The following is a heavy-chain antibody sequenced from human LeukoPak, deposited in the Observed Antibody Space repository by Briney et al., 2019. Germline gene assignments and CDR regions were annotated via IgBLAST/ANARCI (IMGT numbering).Heavy chain of an antibody. CDR1: GGSISSGGYS. Sequence: PSQTLSLTCAVSGGSISSGGYSWSWIRQLPGKGLEWIGYIYHSGSTYYNPSLKSRVTISVDRPKNQFSLKLSSVTAADTAVYYCARDSVSSWTSVRYGMDVWGQGTTVTVSS. CDR3: ARDSVSSWTSVRYGMDV. J-gene: IGHJ6*02. D-gene: IGHD6-13*01. V-gene: IGHV4-30-2*01. CDR2: IYHSGST.